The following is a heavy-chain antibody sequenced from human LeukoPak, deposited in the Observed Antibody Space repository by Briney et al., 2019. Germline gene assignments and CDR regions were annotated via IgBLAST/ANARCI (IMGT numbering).Heavy chain of an antibody. V-gene: IGHV4-61*01. CDR2: IYYRGST. Sequence: PSETLSLTCTVSGGSVSSGSYYWSWIRQPPGKGLEWIGYIYYRGSTNYNPSLKSRVTISIDTSKNQFSLNLNSVTAADTAVYYCARDDGGYDYWGQGTLVTVSS. J-gene: IGHJ4*02. CDR1: GGSVSSGSYY. CDR3: ARDDGGYDY. D-gene: IGHD2-15*01.